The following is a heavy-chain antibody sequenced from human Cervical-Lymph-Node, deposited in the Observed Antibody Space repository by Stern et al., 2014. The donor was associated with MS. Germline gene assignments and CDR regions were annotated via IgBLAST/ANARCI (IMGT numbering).Heavy chain of an antibody. V-gene: IGHV1-46*01. CDR1: GFTFTSYD. J-gene: IGHJ4*02. CDR3: ARDSYDSKLRFDF. CDR2: INPGGGGA. Sequence: MQLVESGAEVRKPGASVKVSCKASGFTFTSYDIHWVRQAPGQGLEWMGKINPGGGGASSAQKFQGRVTVTRDTPKQTVHMELGSRRSEDTTVYYCARDSYDSKLRFDFWGQGTLVTVSS. D-gene: IGHD3-22*01.